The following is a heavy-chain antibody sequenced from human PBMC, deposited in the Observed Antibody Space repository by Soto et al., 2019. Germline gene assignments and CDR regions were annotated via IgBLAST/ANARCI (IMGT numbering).Heavy chain of an antibody. Sequence: QVQLVQSGAEVKKPGSSVKVSCKASGGTFSSYAISWVRQAPGQGLELMGGIIPIFGTANYAQKFQGRVTITADKSTSTAYMELSSLRSEDTAVYYCAREGSSGWDDGFGYFDYWGQGTLVTVSS. CDR2: IIPIFGTA. V-gene: IGHV1-69*06. CDR3: AREGSSGWDDGFGYFDY. CDR1: GGTFSSYA. J-gene: IGHJ4*02. D-gene: IGHD6-19*01.